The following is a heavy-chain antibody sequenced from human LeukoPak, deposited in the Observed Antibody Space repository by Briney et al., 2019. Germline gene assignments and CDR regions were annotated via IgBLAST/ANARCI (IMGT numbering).Heavy chain of an antibody. D-gene: IGHD4-17*01. CDR3: AKDDSWAYGEMLYFQH. V-gene: IGHV3-23*01. Sequence: PGGSLRLSCAASGFTFSSYAMSWVRQAPGKGLEWVSAISGSGGSTYYADSVKGRFTISRDNSKNTLYLQMNSLRAEDTAVYYCAKDDSWAYGEMLYFQHWGRGTLVTVSS. CDR2: ISGSGGST. J-gene: IGHJ1*01. CDR1: GFTFSSYA.